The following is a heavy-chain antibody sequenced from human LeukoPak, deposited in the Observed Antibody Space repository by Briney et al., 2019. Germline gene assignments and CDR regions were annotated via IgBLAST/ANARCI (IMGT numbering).Heavy chain of an antibody. J-gene: IGHJ4*02. CDR2: IIPIFGTA. Sequence: ASVKVSCKASGGTFSSYAISWVRQAPGQGLEWMGGIIPIFGTANYAQKFQGRVTITTDESTSTAYMELSSLRSEDTAVYYRARAGLEWLLYYFDYWGQGTLVTVSS. D-gene: IGHD3-3*01. CDR1: GGTFSSYA. CDR3: ARAGLEWLLYYFDY. V-gene: IGHV1-69*05.